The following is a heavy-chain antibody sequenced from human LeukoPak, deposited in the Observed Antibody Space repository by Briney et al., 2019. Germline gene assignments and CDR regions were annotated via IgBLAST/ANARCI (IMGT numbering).Heavy chain of an antibody. D-gene: IGHD2-2*01. CDR3: VRDLRYCSSTSCYDPCFDY. Sequence: PGGSLRLSCAASGFTFSSYWMQWVRQAPGKGLVWVSRLNSDGSSTGYADSVKGRFTISRDNAKNTLYLQMNSLRAEDTAVYYCVRDLRYCSSTSCYDPCFDYWGQGTLVTVSS. CDR2: LNSDGSST. J-gene: IGHJ4*02. CDR1: GFTFSSYW. V-gene: IGHV3-74*01.